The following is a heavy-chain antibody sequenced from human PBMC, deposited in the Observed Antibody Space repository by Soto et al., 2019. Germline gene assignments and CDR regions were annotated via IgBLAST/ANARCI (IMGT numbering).Heavy chain of an antibody. CDR2: IWYDGSNK. J-gene: IGHJ4*02. D-gene: IGHD3-3*01. CDR3: ARDHIIGDFWSGYYNPGY. Sequence: GGSLRLSCSESGVTFSSYGMHWVRQAPGKGLEWVAVIWYDGSNKYYADSVKGRFTISRDNSKNTLYLQMNSLRAEDTAVYYCARDHIIGDFWSGYYNPGYWGQGTLVTVSS. V-gene: IGHV3-33*01. CDR1: GVTFSSYG.